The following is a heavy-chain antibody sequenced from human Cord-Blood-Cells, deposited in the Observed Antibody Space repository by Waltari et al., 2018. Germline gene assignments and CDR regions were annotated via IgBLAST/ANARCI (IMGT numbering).Heavy chain of an antibody. J-gene: IGHJ4*02. D-gene: IGHD3-3*01. CDR2: GNPNSGGT. CDR1: GSTFTGYY. CDR3: ARDRGTIFGVGINY. Sequence: QVQLLQSGAEVKKPGASVKVSCKASGSTFTGYYMHWVRQAPGQGLEWMVWGNPNSGGTNYAQKFQGRVTMTRDTSISTAYMELSRLRSDDTAVYYCARDRGTIFGVGINYWGQGTLVTVSS. V-gene: IGHV1-2*02.